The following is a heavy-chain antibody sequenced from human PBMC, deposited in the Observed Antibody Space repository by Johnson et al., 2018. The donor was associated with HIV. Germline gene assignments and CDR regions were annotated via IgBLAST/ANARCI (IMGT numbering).Heavy chain of an antibody. D-gene: IGHD3-3*01. J-gene: IGHJ3*02. Sequence: GSLRLSCTASGFTFSSYAMHWVRQAPGKGLEWVALISYDGTSKYFADSVKGRFTSSRDNSKNTLYLQMNSLRAEDTAVYYCAREGLFSDAFDIWGQGTMVTVSS. CDR1: GFTFSSYA. CDR3: AREGLFSDAFDI. CDR2: ISYDGTSK. V-gene: IGHV3-30*04.